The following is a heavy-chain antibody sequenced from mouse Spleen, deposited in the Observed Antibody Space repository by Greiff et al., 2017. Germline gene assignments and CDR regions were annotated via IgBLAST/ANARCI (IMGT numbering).Heavy chain of an antibody. Sequence: VQLQESGAELVRPGASVTLSCKASGYTFTDYEMHWVKQTPVHGLEWIGAIDPETGGTAYNQKFKGKAILTADKSSSTAYMELRSLTSEDSAVYYCTREGDYSIFDYWGQGTTLTVSS. D-gene: IGHD2-5*01. CDR2: IDPETGGT. V-gene: IGHV1-15*01. CDR3: TREGDYSIFDY. J-gene: IGHJ2*01. CDR1: GYTFTDYE.